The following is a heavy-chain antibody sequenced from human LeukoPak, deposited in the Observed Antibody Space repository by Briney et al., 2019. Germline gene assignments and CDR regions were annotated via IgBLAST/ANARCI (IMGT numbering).Heavy chain of an antibody. D-gene: IGHD4-23*01. CDR1: GYTFTGYY. V-gene: IGHV1-2*02. CDR3: ARYHGGSAFDH. CDR2: INPNSGDT. Sequence: ASVKVSCKASGYTFTGYYMHWVRQAPGQGLEWMGWINPNSGDTNYAQKFQGRVTLTRDTSISTAYMELSRLRSDDTAVYYCARYHGGSAFDHWGQGTLVTVSS. J-gene: IGHJ4*02.